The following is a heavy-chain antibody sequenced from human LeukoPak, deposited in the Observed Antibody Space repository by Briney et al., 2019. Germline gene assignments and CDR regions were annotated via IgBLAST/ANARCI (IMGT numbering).Heavy chain of an antibody. CDR3: VRMWNYDSGGYLFDY. J-gene: IGHJ4*02. Sequence: GGSLRLPCAASGFSLSRYWMHWVRHAPGKGLVWVSRINSDGSSTNYADSVKGPITLSRDKAKNTLCLQINRLRAQDTAVYYCVRMWNYDSGGYLFDYWGQGTLVTVSS. D-gene: IGHD3-22*01. CDR1: GFSLSRYW. V-gene: IGHV3-74*01. CDR2: INSDGSST.